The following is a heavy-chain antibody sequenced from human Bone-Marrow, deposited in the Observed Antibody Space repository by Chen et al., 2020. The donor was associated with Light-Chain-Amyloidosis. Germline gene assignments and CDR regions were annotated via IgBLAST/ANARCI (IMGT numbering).Heavy chain of an antibody. Sequence: QVQLQESGPGLVKPSGTLSLTCTVSGGSISSGKWWSWVRQSPGKGLEWIAEVYHNGGTNYNPSLKNRVTIFVYNSKNQFSLQLTSVTAAYTAVYFCASVGSDYYDNSGFYPLDYWGQGTLVTVSS. CDR2: VYHNGGT. CDR1: GGSISSGKW. V-gene: IGHV4-4*02. J-gene: IGHJ4*02. CDR3: ASVGSDYYDNSGFYPLDY. D-gene: IGHD3-22*01.